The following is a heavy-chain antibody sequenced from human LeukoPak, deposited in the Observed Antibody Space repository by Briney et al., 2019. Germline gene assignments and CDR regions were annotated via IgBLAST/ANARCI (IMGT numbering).Heavy chain of an antibody. D-gene: IGHD2-15*01. V-gene: IGHV4-4*02. J-gene: IGHJ4*02. CDR2: TSHRGST. CDR1: GGSISSTNW. Sequence: SGTLSLTCSVSGGSISSTNWWSWVRQPPGKGLEWIGETSHRGSTNYNPSLKSRVTISVDKSKNQFSLKLSSVTAADTAVYYCARDGPPQWWLVDYWGQGTLVTVSS. CDR3: ARDGPPQWWLVDY.